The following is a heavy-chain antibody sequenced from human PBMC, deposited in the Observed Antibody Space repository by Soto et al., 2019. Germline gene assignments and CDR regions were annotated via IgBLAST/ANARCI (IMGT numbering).Heavy chain of an antibody. Sequence: GGSLRLSCAASGFSFSSYAVSWVRQAPGKGLEWVSVFDGSVGHTYYTNSVKGRFTISNDNSKNTLFLQMNSMKAEATAVYFCARPLQYDSGCRLRYWGQGTLVTVSS. CDR2: FDGSVGHT. V-gene: IGHV3-23*01. CDR3: ARPLQYDSGCRLRY. CDR1: GFSFSSYA. J-gene: IGHJ4*02. D-gene: IGHD6-19*01.